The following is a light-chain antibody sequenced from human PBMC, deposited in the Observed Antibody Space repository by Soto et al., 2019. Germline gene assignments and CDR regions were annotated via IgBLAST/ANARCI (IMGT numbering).Light chain of an antibody. V-gene: IGKV1-5*03. Sequence: DIQVTQSPSTLSASVGDRITITCRASQSINDWLAWYQQTPGKAPKLLIFRASYLKSGVPSRFSGSGYGTDFTLTISTLQPDDFASYYCQQYSSYSGTFGQGTNVEIK. CDR2: RAS. J-gene: IGKJ1*01. CDR3: QQYSSYSGT. CDR1: QSINDW.